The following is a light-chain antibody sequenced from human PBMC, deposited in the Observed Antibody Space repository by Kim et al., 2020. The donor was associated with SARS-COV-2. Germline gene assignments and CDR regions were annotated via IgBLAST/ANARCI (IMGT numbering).Light chain of an antibody. CDR1: NIGSKN. CDR3: QVWDSSTVV. CDR2: RDS. J-gene: IGLJ2*01. V-gene: IGLV3-9*01. Sequence: VALGQTARLTFGGNNIGSKNVHWYQQKPGQAPVLVIYRDSNRPSGIPERFSGSNSGNTATLTISRAQAGDEADYYCQVWDSSTVVFGGGTQLTVL.